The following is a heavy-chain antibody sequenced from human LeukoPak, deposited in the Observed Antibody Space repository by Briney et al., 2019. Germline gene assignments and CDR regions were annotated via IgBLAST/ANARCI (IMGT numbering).Heavy chain of an antibody. CDR3: ATTTTTVVTPDFDY. J-gene: IGHJ4*02. D-gene: IGHD4-23*01. CDR1: GYTFTSYD. Sequence: ASVKVSCKASGYTFTSYDINWVRQATGQGLEWMGWMNPNNGNTGYAQKFQGRVTMTRNTSISTAYMELSSLRSEDTAVYYCATTTTTVVTPDFDYWGQGTLVTVSS. V-gene: IGHV1-8*01. CDR2: MNPNNGNT.